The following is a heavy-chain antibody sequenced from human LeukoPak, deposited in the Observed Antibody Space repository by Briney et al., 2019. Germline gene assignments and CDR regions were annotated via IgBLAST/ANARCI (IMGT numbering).Heavy chain of an antibody. J-gene: IGHJ4*02. V-gene: IGHV3-23*01. Sequence: GGSLRLSCAASGFTFSSYAMSWVRQAPGKGLEWVSAISGSGGSTYYADSVKGRFTMSRDNSKNSLYLQVNSLRAEDTAVYYCARDGSVSRTFYLDSWGQGIQVTVSA. CDR2: ISGSGGST. CDR1: GFTFSSYA. CDR3: ARDGSVSRTFYLDS. D-gene: IGHD1-1*01.